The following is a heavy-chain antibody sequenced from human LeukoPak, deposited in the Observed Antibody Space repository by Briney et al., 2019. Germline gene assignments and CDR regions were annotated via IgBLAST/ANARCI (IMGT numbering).Heavy chain of an antibody. CDR3: ARAPLDCSSTSCYAYYYGMDV. D-gene: IGHD2-2*01. Sequence: SETLSLTCTVSGGSISSGDYYWSWIRQPPGKGLGWIGYIYYSGSIYYNPSLKSRVTISVDTSKNQFSLKLSSVTAADTAVYYCARAPLDCSSTSCYAYYYGMDVWGQGTTVTVSS. V-gene: IGHV4-30-4*01. J-gene: IGHJ6*02. CDR1: GGSISSGDYY. CDR2: IYYSGSI.